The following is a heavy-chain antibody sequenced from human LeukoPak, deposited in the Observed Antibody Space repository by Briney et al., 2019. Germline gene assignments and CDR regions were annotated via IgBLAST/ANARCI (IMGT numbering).Heavy chain of an antibody. Sequence: PGGSLRLSCVVSGSTFSDHFLDWVRQAPGKGLEWVGRSRNKAKSYTTEYAASVKGRFTISRDDSKNSLYLQMNSLKTEDTAAYYCVRVGSVAGSDYLDYWGQGTLVTVSS. J-gene: IGHJ4*02. CDR1: GSTFSDHF. CDR3: VRVGSVAGSDYLDY. V-gene: IGHV3-72*01. D-gene: IGHD6-19*01. CDR2: SRNKAKSYTT.